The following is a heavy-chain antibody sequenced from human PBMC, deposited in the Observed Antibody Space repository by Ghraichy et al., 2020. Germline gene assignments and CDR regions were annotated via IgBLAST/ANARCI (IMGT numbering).Heavy chain of an antibody. J-gene: IGHJ4*02. CDR3: ARVEYSSSSPFDY. CDR2: IIPIFGTA. Sequence: SVKVSCKASGGTFSGYAISWVRQAPGQGLEWMGGIIPIFGTANYAQKFQGRVTITADESTSTAYMELSSLRSEDTAVYYCARVEYSSSSPFDYWGQGTLVTVSS. CDR1: GGTFSGYA. V-gene: IGHV1-69*13. D-gene: IGHD6-6*01.